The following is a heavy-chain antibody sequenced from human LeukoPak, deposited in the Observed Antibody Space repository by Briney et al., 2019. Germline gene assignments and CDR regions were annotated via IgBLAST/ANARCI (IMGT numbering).Heavy chain of an antibody. V-gene: IGHV3-64*01. J-gene: IGHJ6*03. D-gene: IGHD3-9*01. Sequence: GGSLRLSCAASGFTFTNHAMQWVRQAPGKGLEYVSAISGNGGSTYYANSVKGRFTISRDNSKNTVYLQMGSLRPEDMAVYYCARAGVVRYVAWLINYYMDVWGKGTTVTFSS. CDR2: ISGNGGST. CDR1: GFTFTNHA. CDR3: ARAGVVRYVAWLINYYMDV.